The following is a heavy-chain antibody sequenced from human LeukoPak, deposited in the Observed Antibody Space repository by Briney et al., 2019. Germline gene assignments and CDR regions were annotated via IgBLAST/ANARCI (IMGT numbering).Heavy chain of an antibody. J-gene: IGHJ4*02. CDR1: GYTFTSYY. D-gene: IGHD6-13*01. CDR3: ATLYSSSWYGSGNYFDY. Sequence: GASVKVSCKASGYTFTSYYMYWVRQAPGQGLEWMGIINPSGGSTSYAQKFQGRVTMTRDTSTSTVYMELSSLRSEDTAVYYCATLYSSSWYGSGNYFDYWGQGTLVTVSS. CDR2: INPSGGST. V-gene: IGHV1-46*01.